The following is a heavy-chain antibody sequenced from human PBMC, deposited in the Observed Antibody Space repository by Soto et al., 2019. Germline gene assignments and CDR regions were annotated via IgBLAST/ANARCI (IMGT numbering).Heavy chain of an antibody. CDR2: IIPIFGTA. Sequence: SVKVSCKASGGTFSSYAISWVRQAPGQGLEWMGGIIPIFGTANYAQKFQGRVTITADESTSTAYMELSSLRSEDTAVYYCARENAPLYNWNDVYYYYGMDVWGQGTTVTVSS. J-gene: IGHJ6*02. D-gene: IGHD1-1*01. CDR3: ARENAPLYNWNDVYYYYGMDV. CDR1: GGTFSSYA. V-gene: IGHV1-69*13.